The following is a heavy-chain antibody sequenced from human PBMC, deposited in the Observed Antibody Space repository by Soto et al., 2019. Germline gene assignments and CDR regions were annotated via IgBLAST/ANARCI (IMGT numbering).Heavy chain of an antibody. V-gene: IGHV5-10-1*01. CDR1: GYSFTSYR. Sequence: RGESLKISCKGSGYSFTSYRISWVRQMPGKGLEWMGRIDPSDSYTNYSPSFQGHVTISADKSISTAYLQWSSLKASDTAMYYCARLGPPSGYYSVGANWFDPWGQGTLVTVSS. D-gene: IGHD3-22*01. J-gene: IGHJ5*02. CDR3: ARLGPPSGYYSVGANWFDP. CDR2: IDPSDSYT.